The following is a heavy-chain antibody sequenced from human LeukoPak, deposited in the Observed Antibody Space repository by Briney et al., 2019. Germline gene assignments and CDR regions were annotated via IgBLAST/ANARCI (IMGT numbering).Heavy chain of an antibody. J-gene: IGHJ4*02. CDR3: AKAYTSYFDS. V-gene: IGHV3-23*01. Sequence: PGGSLRLSCAASGFTFSSYALSWVRQAPGKGLEWVSGISSSGGSTYYSDSVKGRFTISRDNSKNTLHLQMNSLSAEDTAVYYCAKAYTSYFDSWGQGTLVTVSS. CDR2: ISSSGGST. CDR1: GFTFSSYA. D-gene: IGHD1-1*01.